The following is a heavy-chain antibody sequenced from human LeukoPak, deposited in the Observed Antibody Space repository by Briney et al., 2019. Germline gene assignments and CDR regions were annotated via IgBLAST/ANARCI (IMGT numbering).Heavy chain of an antibody. V-gene: IGHV4-38-2*02. D-gene: IGHD3-22*01. Sequence: PSETLSLTCTVSGYSISSGYYWGWIRQPPGKGLERIGSIYHSGSTYYNPSLKSRVTISVDTSKNQFSLKLSSVTAADTAVYYCARQVGYYDSSGYYNDAFDIWGQGTMVTVSS. CDR2: IYHSGST. CDR3: ARQVGYYDSSGYYNDAFDI. J-gene: IGHJ3*02. CDR1: GYSISSGYY.